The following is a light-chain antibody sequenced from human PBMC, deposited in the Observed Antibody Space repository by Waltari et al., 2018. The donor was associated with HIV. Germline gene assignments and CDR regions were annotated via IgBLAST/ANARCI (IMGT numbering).Light chain of an antibody. Sequence: QSALTQPASVSGSPGQSITISCTGTNSDVGSYNLVSWYQQHPGKAPKHRIYEVPNQPSGVSKRFAGSKSGNTASLTISELHAEDEAAYYCCSVAGPVTWVFGGGTKLTVL. CDR2: EVP. CDR3: CSVAGPVTWV. CDR1: NSDVGSYNL. V-gene: IGLV2-23*02. J-gene: IGLJ3*02.